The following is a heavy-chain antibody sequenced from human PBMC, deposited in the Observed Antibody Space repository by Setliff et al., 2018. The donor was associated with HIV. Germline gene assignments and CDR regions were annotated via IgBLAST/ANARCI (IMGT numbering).Heavy chain of an antibody. J-gene: IGHJ4*02. CDR1: GGSISRTNYY. Sequence: PSETLSLTCTVSGGSISRTNYYWSWIRQPPGKGLEWIGSIYYGGSTYYTSSLMGRVTISVDASKNQFSLKVNFVTASDTAVYYCATLQSSGWPHGIEYWGQGTRVTVTS. CDR3: ATLQSSGWPHGIEY. D-gene: IGHD6-19*01. V-gene: IGHV4-39*01. CDR2: IYYGGST.